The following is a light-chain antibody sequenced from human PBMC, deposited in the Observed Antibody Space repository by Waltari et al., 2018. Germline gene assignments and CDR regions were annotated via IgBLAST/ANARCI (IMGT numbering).Light chain of an antibody. V-gene: IGLV3-1*01. CDR2: QDS. J-gene: IGLJ2*01. CDR3: QAWDSSNVV. CDR1: KLGDKY. Sequence: SYELTQPPSVSVSPGQTASITCSGDKLGDKYACWYQQKPGQSPVLVIYQDSKRPPGIPERFAGSNSGTTATLTISGTQAMEEADYYCQAWDSSNVVFGGGTKLTVL.